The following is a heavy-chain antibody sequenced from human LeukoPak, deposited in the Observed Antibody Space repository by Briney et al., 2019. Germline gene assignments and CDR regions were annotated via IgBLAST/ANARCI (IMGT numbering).Heavy chain of an antibody. CDR3: ARGGGLDV. Sequence: GGSLRLSCAASGFTLRSYWMNWARQAPGKGREWGASINHNGNVNHYADSVKGRFTISRDNAKNSLYLQMSNLRAEDTAVYFCARGGGLDVWGQGATVTVSS. D-gene: IGHD3-16*01. CDR1: GFTLRSYW. J-gene: IGHJ6*02. CDR2: INHNGNVN. V-gene: IGHV3-7*03.